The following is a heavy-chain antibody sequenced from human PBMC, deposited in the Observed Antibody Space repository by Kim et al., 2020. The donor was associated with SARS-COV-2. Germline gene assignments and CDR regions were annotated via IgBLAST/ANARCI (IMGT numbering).Heavy chain of an antibody. D-gene: IGHD3-10*01. CDR3: ARGNALVRGVYYYNGMDV. J-gene: IGHJ6*02. Sequence: KGRFIISRDNSKNMVYLQMNSLRAEDTAVYYCARGNALVRGVYYYNGMDVWGQGTTVSVSS. V-gene: IGHV3-53*01.